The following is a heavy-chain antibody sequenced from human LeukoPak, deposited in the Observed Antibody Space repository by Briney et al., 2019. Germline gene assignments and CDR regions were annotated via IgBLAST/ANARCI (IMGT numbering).Heavy chain of an antibody. Sequence: SVKVSCKASGGTFSTYMINWVRQAPGQGLEWVGRIIPIFTTANYAQKFQGRVTITADKSTSTAYMELSSLRSEDTAVYYCARSPTLATIGFGFDYWGQGTLVAVSS. J-gene: IGHJ4*02. CDR2: IIPIFTTA. CDR1: GGTFSTYM. D-gene: IGHD5-24*01. CDR3: ARSPTLATIGFGFDY. V-gene: IGHV1-69*08.